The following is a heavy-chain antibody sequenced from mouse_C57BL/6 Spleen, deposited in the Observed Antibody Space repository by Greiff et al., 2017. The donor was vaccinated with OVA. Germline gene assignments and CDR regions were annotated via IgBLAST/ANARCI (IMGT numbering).Heavy chain of an antibody. J-gene: IGHJ3*01. CDR3: ARQETAQATLAY. CDR1: GYTFTSYG. V-gene: IGHV1-81*01. D-gene: IGHD3-2*02. Sequence: VKLMESGAELARPGASVKLSCKASGYTFTSYGISWVKQRTGQGLEWIGEIYPRSGNTYYNEKFKGKATLTADKSSSTAYMELRSLTSEDSAVYFCARQETAQATLAYWGQGTLVTVSA. CDR2: IYPRSGNT.